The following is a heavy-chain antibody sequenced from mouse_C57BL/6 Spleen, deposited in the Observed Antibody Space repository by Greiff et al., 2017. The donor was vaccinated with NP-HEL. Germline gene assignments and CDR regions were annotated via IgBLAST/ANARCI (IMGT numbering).Heavy chain of an antibody. J-gene: IGHJ2*01. CDR2: IYPGSGST. CDR1: GYTFTSYW. V-gene: IGHV1-55*01. CDR3: ARRYYGSSPSFDY. D-gene: IGHD1-1*01. Sequence: QVQLQQPGAELVKPGASVKMSCKASGYTFTSYWLTWVKQRPGQGLEWIGDIYPGSGSTNYNEKFKSKATLTVDTSSSTAYMQLSSLTSEDSAVYYCARRYYGSSPSFDYWGQGTTLTVSS.